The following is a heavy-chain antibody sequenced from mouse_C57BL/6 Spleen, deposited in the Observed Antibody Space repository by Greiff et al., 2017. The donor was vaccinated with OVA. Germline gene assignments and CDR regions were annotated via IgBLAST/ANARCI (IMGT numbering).Heavy chain of an antibody. CDR2: INPSSGYT. V-gene: IGHV1-7*01. D-gene: IGHD1-1*01. J-gene: IGHJ2*01. CDR3: ARDTTVVAPYFDY. Sequence: QLVESGAELAKPGASVKLSCKASGYTFTSYWMHWVKQRPGQGLEWIGYINPSSGYTKYNQKFKDKATLTADKSSSTAYMQLSSLTYEDSAVYYCARDTTVVAPYFDYWGQGTTLTVSS. CDR1: GYTFTSYW.